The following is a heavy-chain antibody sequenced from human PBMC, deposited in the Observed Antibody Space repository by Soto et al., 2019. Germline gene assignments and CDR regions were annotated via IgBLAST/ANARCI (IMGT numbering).Heavy chain of an antibody. V-gene: IGHV3-30*04. CDR2: MSSDGSNE. CDR1: GFDFSSYA. Sequence: QVPLVESGGGVVQPGRSLRLSCAASGFDFSSYAMFWVRQAPGKGLEWVAVMSSDGSNEYYADSVKGRFTIFRDNSKNTLYLQMSSLTTEDTAVYYCATDRDWGQGTLVTVSS. CDR3: ATDRD. J-gene: IGHJ4*02.